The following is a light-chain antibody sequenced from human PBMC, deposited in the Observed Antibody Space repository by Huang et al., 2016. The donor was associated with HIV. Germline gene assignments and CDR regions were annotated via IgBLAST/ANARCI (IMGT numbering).Light chain of an antibody. V-gene: IGKV3-20*01. J-gene: IGKJ2*01. CDR2: GAS. CDR3: QQYGSSPRT. CDR1: QSVSSSY. Sequence: EMLLTQSPGTLSLSPGERATLSCRASQSVSSSYLAWYQQKPGQAPRLLIYGASSRATGIPDFTLTISRLEPEDFAVYYCQQYGSSPRTFGQGTKLEIK.